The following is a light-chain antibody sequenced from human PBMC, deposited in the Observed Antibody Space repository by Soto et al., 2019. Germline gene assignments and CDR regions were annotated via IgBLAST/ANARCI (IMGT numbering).Light chain of an antibody. CDR2: AAS. CDR3: QQYGTSEII. J-gene: IGKJ5*01. CDR1: QSISSW. V-gene: IGKV1-5*01. Sequence: DIQMTQSPSTLSASVGDRVTITCRASQSISSWLAWYQQKPGKAPKLLIYAASTLQSGVPSRFSGSGSGTEFTLTISRLEPEDFAVFYCQQYGTSEIIFGQGTRLEIK.